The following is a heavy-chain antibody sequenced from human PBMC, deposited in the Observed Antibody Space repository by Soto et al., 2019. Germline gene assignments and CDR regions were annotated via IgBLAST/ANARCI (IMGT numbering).Heavy chain of an antibody. CDR2: ISYDGSNK. CDR1: GFTFSNYG. CDR3: AKDAPPKLQLDGRIDY. D-gene: IGHD6-13*01. Sequence: QVQLVESGGGVVQPGRSLRLSCAASGFTFSNYGMHWVRQAPGKGLEWVAVISYDGSNKYYADSVKGRFTISRDNSKNTLYLQMNSLRPEDTAVYYCAKDAPPKLQLDGRIDYWGQGTLVTVSS. V-gene: IGHV3-30*18. J-gene: IGHJ4*02.